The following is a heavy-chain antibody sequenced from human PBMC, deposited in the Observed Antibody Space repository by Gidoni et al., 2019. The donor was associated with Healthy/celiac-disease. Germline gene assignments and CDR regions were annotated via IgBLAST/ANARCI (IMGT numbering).Heavy chain of an antibody. CDR3: ARDLRYYYGMDV. CDR1: VYPFTSYY. V-gene: IGHV1-46*01. CDR2: INPSGGST. Sequence: QVQLVQSGAEVKKPGASVKVSCKASVYPFTSYYMHWVRQAPGQGLEWMGIINPSGGSTSYAQKFQGRVTMTRDTSTSTVYMELSSLRSEDTAVYYCARDLRYYYGMDVWGQGTTVTVSS. J-gene: IGHJ6*02.